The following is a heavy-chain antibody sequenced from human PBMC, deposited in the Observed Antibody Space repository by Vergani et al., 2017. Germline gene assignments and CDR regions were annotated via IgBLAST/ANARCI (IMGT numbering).Heavy chain of an antibody. D-gene: IGHD6-6*01. V-gene: IGHV1-69*06. Sequence: QVQLVQSGAEVKKPGSSVKVSCKASGGTFSSYAISWVRQAPGQGLEWMGGIIPIFGTANYAQKFQGRVTITADKSTSTAYMELSSLRSEDTAVYYCARRGYSSSSFWSYYYYMDVWGKGTTVTVSS. CDR3: ARRGYSSSSFWSYYYYMDV. J-gene: IGHJ6*03. CDR2: IIPIFGTA. CDR1: GGTFSSYA.